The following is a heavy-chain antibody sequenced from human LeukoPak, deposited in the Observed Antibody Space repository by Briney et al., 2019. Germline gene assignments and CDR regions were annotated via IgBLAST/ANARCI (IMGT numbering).Heavy chain of an antibody. V-gene: IGHV3-23*01. CDR3: AKVAAPYYYYGMDV. CDR2: ISGSGGST. CDR1: GFTFSSYA. J-gene: IGHJ6*02. Sequence: SGGSLRLSCAASGFTFSSYAMSWVRQAPGKGLEWVSAISGSGGSTYYADSVKGRFTISRDNSKNTLYLQMNSLRVEDTAVYYCAKVAAPYYYYGMDVWGQGTTVTVSS. D-gene: IGHD6-19*01.